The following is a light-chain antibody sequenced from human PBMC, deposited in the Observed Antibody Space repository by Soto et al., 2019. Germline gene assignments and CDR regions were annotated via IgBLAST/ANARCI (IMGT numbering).Light chain of an antibody. J-gene: IGKJ5*01. CDR3: QRPGSWPVT. CDR1: QSVSSTY. V-gene: IGKV3-20*01. CDR2: GAS. Sequence: EIVLTQSPGTLSLSPGERATLSCRASQSVSSTYFAWYQQKPGQPPRLLIYGASSRATGIPDRFSGSGSGKDCTHTSTRREAEEVANEHYQRPGSWPVTLGHVTRLVIK.